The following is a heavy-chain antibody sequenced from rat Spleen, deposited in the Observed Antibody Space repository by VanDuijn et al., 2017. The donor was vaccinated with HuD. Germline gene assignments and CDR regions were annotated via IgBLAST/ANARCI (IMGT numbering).Heavy chain of an antibody. Sequence: EVQLVESGGGLVQPGRSMKLSCAASGFTFSHYDMAWVRQAPTKGLEWVATISSDGGRNFYRDSVKGRFTISRDNAKSSLYLQMDSLRSEDTATYYCATSPYYWYFDFWGPGTMVTVSS. V-gene: IGHV5-25*01. CDR1: GFTFSHYD. D-gene: IGHD1-12*01. J-gene: IGHJ1*01. CDR2: ISSDGGRN. CDR3: ATSPYYWYFDF.